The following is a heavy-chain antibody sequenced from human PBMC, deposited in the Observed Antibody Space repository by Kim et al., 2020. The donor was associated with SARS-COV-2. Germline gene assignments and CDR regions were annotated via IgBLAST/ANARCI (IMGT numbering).Heavy chain of an antibody. Sequence: SETLSLTCAVYGGSFSGYYWSWIRQPPGKGLEWIGEINHSGSTNYNPSLKSRVTISVDTSKNQFSLKLSSVTAADTAVYYCARAPLLRYFDWLLKPYYFDYWGQGTLVTVSS. D-gene: IGHD3-9*01. V-gene: IGHV4-34*01. CDR2: INHSGST. CDR1: GGSFSGYY. J-gene: IGHJ4*02. CDR3: ARAPLLRYFDWLLKPYYFDY.